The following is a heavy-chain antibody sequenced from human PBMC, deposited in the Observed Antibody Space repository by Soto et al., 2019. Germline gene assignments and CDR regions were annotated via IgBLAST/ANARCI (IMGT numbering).Heavy chain of an antibody. D-gene: IGHD2-8*01. CDR3: ARGLHDIVLMVPRGGYYYGIDV. J-gene: IGHJ6*02. Sequence: SVKVSCKASGGTFSSYAISWGRQAPGQGLEWMGGIIPIFGTANYAQKFQGRVTITADESTSTAYMELSSLRSEDTAVYYCARGLHDIVLMVPRGGYYYGIDVWGQGTTVTVSS. V-gene: IGHV1-69*13. CDR1: GGTFSSYA. CDR2: IIPIFGTA.